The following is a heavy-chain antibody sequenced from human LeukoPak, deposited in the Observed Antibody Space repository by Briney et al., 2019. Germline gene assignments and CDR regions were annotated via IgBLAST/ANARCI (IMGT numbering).Heavy chain of an antibody. CDR1: GFSVSNNY. CDR2: IAGGGSPT. Sequence: PGGSLRLSCAVSGFSVSNNYMNWVRQVAGKGLEWVSFIAGGGSPTHYAESVKGRFTISRDNSKNTLYLQMDSLRAEDTAIYYCAKDVRSDGVYDLDYWGQGTLVTVSS. V-gene: IGHV3-53*01. J-gene: IGHJ4*02. CDR3: AKDVRSDGVYDLDY. D-gene: IGHD5/OR15-5a*01.